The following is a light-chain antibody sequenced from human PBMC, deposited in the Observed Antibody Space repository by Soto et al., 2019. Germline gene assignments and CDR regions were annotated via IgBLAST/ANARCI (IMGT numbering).Light chain of an antibody. CDR2: DAS. V-gene: IGKV1-33*01. J-gene: IGKJ4*01. CDR3: QQYDNLSLT. CDR1: QDISNY. Sequence: DIQMTQSPSSLSASVGDRVTITCRASQDISNYLNWYQQKPGKAPKLLIYDASNLETGVPSRFSGSGSGTDFTFTISSLQPEDIATYYCQQYDNLSLTVGGGTKVEIK.